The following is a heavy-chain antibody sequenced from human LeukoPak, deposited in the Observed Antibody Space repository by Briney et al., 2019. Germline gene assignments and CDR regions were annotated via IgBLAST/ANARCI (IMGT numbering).Heavy chain of an antibody. CDR3: AKDRRAGSYDY. CDR1: GFTFSRNG. Sequence: GSLRLSCAASGFTFSRNGMTWVRQAPGKGLEWVSATSGSGGSTYYADSVKGRFTISRDNSKNTLYLQMNSLRAEDTAVYYCAKDRRAGSYDYWGQGTLVTVSS. V-gene: IGHV3-23*01. D-gene: IGHD3-10*01. CDR2: TSGSGGST. J-gene: IGHJ4*02.